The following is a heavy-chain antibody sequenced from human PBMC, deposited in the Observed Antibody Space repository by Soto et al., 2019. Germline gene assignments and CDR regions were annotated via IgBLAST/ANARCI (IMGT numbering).Heavy chain of an antibody. V-gene: IGHV1-69*01. Sequence: QVQLVQSGAEVKKPGSSVKVSCKASGGTFSSYAISWVRQAPGQGLEWMGGIIPIFGTANYAQKFQGRVTSSADESTSTAYMELSSLRSEDTAVYYCAREAYYYDNSGYYPYFFAYWGQGTLVTVSS. D-gene: IGHD3-22*01. CDR2: IIPIFGTA. J-gene: IGHJ4*02. CDR1: GGTFSSYA. CDR3: AREAYYYDNSGYYPYFFAY.